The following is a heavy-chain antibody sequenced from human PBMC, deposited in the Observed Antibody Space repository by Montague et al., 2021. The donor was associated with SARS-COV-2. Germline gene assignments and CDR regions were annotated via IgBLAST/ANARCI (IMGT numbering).Heavy chain of an antibody. V-gene: IGHV4-61*02. CDR1: GGSISSANYY. Sequence: TLSLTCTVSGGSISSANYYWSWIRQPAGKGLEWIGRSYTSGSTNYNPSLKSRVAISADTSKNQFSLKLSSVTAADTAVYYCASTYYYASGSLFDPWGQGTLVTVSS. D-gene: IGHD3-10*01. CDR3: ASTYYYASGSLFDP. CDR2: SYTSGST. J-gene: IGHJ5*02.